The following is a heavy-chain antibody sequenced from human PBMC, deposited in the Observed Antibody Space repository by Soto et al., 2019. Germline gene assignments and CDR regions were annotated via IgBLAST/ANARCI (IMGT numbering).Heavy chain of an antibody. CDR1: GYTFTSYD. V-gene: IGHV1-8*01. CDR3: ARDGLQVGATTSNWFDP. J-gene: IGHJ5*02. Sequence: ASVKVSCKASGYTFTSYDINWVRQATGQGLEWMGWMNPNSGNTGYAQKFQGRVTMTRNTSISTAYMELSSLRSDDTAVYYCARDGLQVGATTSNWFDPWGQGTLVTVSS. D-gene: IGHD1-26*01. CDR2: MNPNSGNT.